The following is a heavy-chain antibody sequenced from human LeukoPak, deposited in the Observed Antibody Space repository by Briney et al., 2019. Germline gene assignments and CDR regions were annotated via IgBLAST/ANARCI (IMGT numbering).Heavy chain of an antibody. V-gene: IGHV4-4*02. CDR2: IYHSGSP. J-gene: IGHJ4*02. CDR1: GGSISSNSW. Sequence: SETLSLTCAVSGGSISSNSWWGWVRQPPGKGLEWIGEIYHSGSPNYNPSLKSRVTISVDTSKNQFSLKLSSVTAADTAVYYCARGGTRPDYYFDYWGQGTLLTVSS. CDR3: ARGGTRPDYYFDY. D-gene: IGHD2-2*01.